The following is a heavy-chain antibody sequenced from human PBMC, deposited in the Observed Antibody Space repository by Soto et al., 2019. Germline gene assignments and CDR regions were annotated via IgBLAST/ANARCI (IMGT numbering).Heavy chain of an antibody. D-gene: IGHD3-3*01. V-gene: IGHV3-33*01. CDR3: ARGYDFWSGPDY. J-gene: IGHJ4*02. CDR2: IWYDGSNK. CDR1: GFTFSSYG. Sequence: PGGSLRLSCAASGFTFSSYGMHWVRQAPGKGLEWVAVIWYDGSNKYYADSVKGRFTISRDNSKNTLYLQMNSLRAEDTAVYYCARGYDFWSGPDYWGQGTRVTVSS.